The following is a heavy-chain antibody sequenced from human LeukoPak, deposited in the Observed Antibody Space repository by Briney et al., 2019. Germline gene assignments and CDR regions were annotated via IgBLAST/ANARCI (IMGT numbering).Heavy chain of an antibody. Sequence: PGGFLRVSCAASGFTFSSSAMSWVRQAPGKGLEWVSTISGSGGNTYYADSVKGRFTISRDNAKNSLYLQMNSLRAEDTAVYYCARAMYYDFWSGYLYYYGMDVWGQGTTVTVSS. J-gene: IGHJ6*02. D-gene: IGHD3-3*01. V-gene: IGHV3-23*01. CDR1: GFTFSSSA. CDR2: ISGSGGNT. CDR3: ARAMYYDFWSGYLYYYGMDV.